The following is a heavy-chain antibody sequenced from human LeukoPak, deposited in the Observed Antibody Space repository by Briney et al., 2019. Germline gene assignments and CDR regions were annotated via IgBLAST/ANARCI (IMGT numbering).Heavy chain of an antibody. D-gene: IGHD1-1*01. J-gene: IGHJ5*02. CDR3: ARGEGTTWFDP. V-gene: IGHV4-61*02. Sequence: SETLSLTCTVSGGSISSGSYYWSWIRQPAGKGLEWIGRIYTSGSTNYNPSLKSRVTISVDTSKNQFSLKLSSVTAADTAVYYCARGEGTTWFDPWGQGTLVTVSS. CDR2: IYTSGST. CDR1: GGSISSGSYY.